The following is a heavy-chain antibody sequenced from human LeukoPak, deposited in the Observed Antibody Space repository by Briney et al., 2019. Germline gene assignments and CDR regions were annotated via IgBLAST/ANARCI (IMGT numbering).Heavy chain of an antibody. CDR1: GYTLTSYY. Sequence: ASVKVSCKASGYTLTSYYMHWVRQAPGQGLEWMGIINPSGGSTTYAQKFQGRVTMTRDTSTSTVYMELNSLRSEDTAVYYCARATYYDSSGYYSGRYFDYWGQGTLVTVSS. D-gene: IGHD3-22*01. V-gene: IGHV1-46*01. J-gene: IGHJ4*02. CDR2: INPSGGST. CDR3: ARATYYDSSGYYSGRYFDY.